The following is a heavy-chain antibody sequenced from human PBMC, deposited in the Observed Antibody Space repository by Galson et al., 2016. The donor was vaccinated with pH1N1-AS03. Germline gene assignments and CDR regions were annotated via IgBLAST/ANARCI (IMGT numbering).Heavy chain of an antibody. CDR3: ARASYFGSGSRAFDY. D-gene: IGHD3-10*01. Sequence: SLRLSCAVSGITFSSSSMNWVRQAPGKGLEWVASISSGGNAIYYADKLKGRFAVSRDNANNLLFLQMNSLSAEDTAVYYCARASYFGSGSRAFDYWGQGTLVTVSS. J-gene: IGHJ4*02. CDR2: ISSGGNAI. CDR1: GITFSSSS. V-gene: IGHV3-21*06.